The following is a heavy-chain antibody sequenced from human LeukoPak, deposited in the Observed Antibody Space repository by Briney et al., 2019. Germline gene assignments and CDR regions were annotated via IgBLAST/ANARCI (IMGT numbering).Heavy chain of an antibody. Sequence: GGSLRLSCAASGFTFDDYTMHWVRQAPGKGLEWVSLISWDGGSTYYADSVKGRFTISRDNSKNTLYLQMNSLRAEDTAVYYCAKDTIFGVVTYYFDYWGQGTLVTVSS. D-gene: IGHD3-3*01. CDR1: GFTFDDYT. CDR3: AKDTIFGVVTYYFDY. CDR2: ISWDGGST. V-gene: IGHV3-43*01. J-gene: IGHJ4*02.